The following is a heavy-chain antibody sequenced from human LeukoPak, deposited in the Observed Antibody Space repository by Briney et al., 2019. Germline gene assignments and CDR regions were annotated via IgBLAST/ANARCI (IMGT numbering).Heavy chain of an antibody. D-gene: IGHD3-22*01. CDR1: GGSISSYY. CDR2: IYYSGST. J-gene: IGHJ4*02. Sequence: SETLSLTCSVSGGSISSYYWSWIRQPPGKGLEWIGYIYYSGSTNYNPSLKSRVTISVDTSKNQFSLKPSSVTAADTAVYYRARLYYDSSGHYWGQGTLVTVSS. V-gene: IGHV4-59*01. CDR3: ARLYYDSSGHY.